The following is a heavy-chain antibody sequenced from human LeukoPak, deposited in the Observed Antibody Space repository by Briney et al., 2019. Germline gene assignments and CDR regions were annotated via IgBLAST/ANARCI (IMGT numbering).Heavy chain of an antibody. CDR2: IKSQTDGGTT. J-gene: IGHJ4*02. CDR3: PTDRILETIIRSFDN. CDR1: GFTFSNAW. Sequence: GGSLRLSSVGSGFTFSNAWTSWVRQAPGKGLEWVGRIKSQTDGGTTDYAAPVKGRFTISRDDSKKTLYLQMNSLETEDSAVYYCPTDRILETIIRSFDNWGQGTLVTVSS. V-gene: IGHV3-15*01. D-gene: IGHD1-1*01.